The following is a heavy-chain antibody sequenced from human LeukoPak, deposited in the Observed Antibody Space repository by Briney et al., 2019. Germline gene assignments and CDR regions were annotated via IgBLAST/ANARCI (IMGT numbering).Heavy chain of an antibody. D-gene: IGHD3-10*01. V-gene: IGHV4-61*02. CDR3: AREGLNMVRGVIPKEAWGWFDP. CDR2: IYTRGST. J-gene: IGHJ5*02. Sequence: SQTLSLTCSVSGGSISSGSYYWSWIRQPAGKGLEWIVRIYTRGSTNYNPSLKSRVTISVDTSKNQFSLKLTSVTAADTAVYYCAREGLNMVRGVIPKEAWGWFDPWGQGTLVTVSS. CDR1: GGSISSGSYY.